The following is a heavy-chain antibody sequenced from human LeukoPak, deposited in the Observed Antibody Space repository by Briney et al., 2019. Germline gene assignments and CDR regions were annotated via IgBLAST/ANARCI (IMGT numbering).Heavy chain of an antibody. Sequence: GGSLRLSCAASGFTFSSYGMHWVRQAPGKGLEWVAFIRHDGSNKYYADSVKGRFTISRDNSKNTLYLQMNSLRAEDTAVYYCAKDRCSSTSCYFYWGQGTLVTVSS. CDR1: GFTFSSYG. J-gene: IGHJ4*02. V-gene: IGHV3-30*02. CDR3: AKDRCSSTSCYFY. CDR2: IRHDGSNK. D-gene: IGHD2-2*01.